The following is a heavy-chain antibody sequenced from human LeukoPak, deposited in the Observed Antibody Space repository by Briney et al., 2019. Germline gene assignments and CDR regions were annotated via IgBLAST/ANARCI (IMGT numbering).Heavy chain of an antibody. V-gene: IGHV3-30-3*01. Sequence: PGGSLRLSCTASGFVFSNYAIHWVRQAPGKGLEWVAVISDDGNDAYYAGSVEGRFNISRDSSKNTLFLHMNTLRAEDTAIYYCAKDRTVGASYWYFDLWGRGTLVTVSS. CDR1: GFVFSNYA. D-gene: IGHD1-26*01. CDR2: ISDDGNDA. CDR3: AKDRTVGASYWYFDL. J-gene: IGHJ2*01.